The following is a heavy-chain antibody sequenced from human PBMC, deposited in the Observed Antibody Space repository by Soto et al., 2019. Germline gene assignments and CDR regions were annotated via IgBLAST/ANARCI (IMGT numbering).Heavy chain of an antibody. CDR2: IYYSGST. J-gene: IGHJ4*02. CDR1: GGSISSYY. D-gene: IGHD3-16*01. V-gene: IGHV4-59*08. Sequence: PSETLSLTCTVSGGSISSYYWSWIRQPPGKGLEWIGYIYYSGSTNYNPSLKSRVTISVDTSKNQFSLKLSSVTAADTAVYYCARHNIRGLHLGGAPGYFDYWGQGTLVTVSS. CDR3: ARHNIRGLHLGGAPGYFDY.